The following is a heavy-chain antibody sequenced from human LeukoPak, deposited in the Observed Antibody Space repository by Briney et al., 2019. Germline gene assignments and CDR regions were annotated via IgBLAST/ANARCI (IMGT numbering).Heavy chain of an antibody. D-gene: IGHD2-15*01. CDR3: VKNGDRGAYCSDGSCYPYYYYYMDV. V-gene: IGHV3-23*01. CDR2: ISPSGDIT. J-gene: IGHJ6*03. Sequence: PGGSLRLSCAASGFTFSTHGMNWVRQAPGKGLEWVSGISPSGDITYYAESVKGRLFISRDNSKDTLYLQMNSVRAEDTAIYYCVKNGDRGAYCSDGSCYPYYYYYMDVWGKGTTVTISS. CDR1: GFTFSTHG.